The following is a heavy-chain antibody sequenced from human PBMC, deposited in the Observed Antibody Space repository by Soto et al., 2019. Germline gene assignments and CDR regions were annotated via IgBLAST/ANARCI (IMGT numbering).Heavy chain of an antibody. D-gene: IGHD4-17*01. V-gene: IGHV4-39*01. Sequence: QLQLQESGPGLVKPSETLSLTCTVSGGSISSSSYYWGWIRQPPGKGLEWIGSIYYSGSTYYNPSLKSRVTISVDSSKNQFSLKLSSVTAADTAVYYCARHKRTTVTLDAFDIWGPGRMVTGSS. J-gene: IGHJ3*02. CDR3: ARHKRTTVTLDAFDI. CDR1: GGSISSSSYY. CDR2: IYYSGST.